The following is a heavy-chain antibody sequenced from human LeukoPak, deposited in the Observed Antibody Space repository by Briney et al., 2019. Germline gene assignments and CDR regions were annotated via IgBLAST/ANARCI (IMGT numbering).Heavy chain of an antibody. CDR3: ANSRYSGIADY. V-gene: IGHV3-30-3*01. CDR2: ISYDGSNK. D-gene: IGHD3-10*01. CDR1: GFTFSSYA. J-gene: IGHJ4*02. Sequence: GGSLRLSCAASGFTFSSYAMHWVRQAPGKGLEWVAVISYDGSNKYYADSVKGRFTISRDNSKNTLYLRMNSLRAEDTAVYYCANSRYSGIADYWGQGTLVTVSS.